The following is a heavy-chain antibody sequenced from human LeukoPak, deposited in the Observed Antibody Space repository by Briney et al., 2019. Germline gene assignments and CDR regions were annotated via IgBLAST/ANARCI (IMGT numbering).Heavy chain of an antibody. J-gene: IGHJ4*02. CDR3: ARAWRVGELWDFDY. D-gene: IGHD3-10*01. Sequence: SQTLSLTCAISGDSVSSNSVAWNWIRQSPSRGLEWLGRTYYRSKWYNDYAVSVKSRITINPDTSKNQFSLQLNSVTPEDTAVYYCARAWRVGELWDFDYWGQGTLVTVSS. V-gene: IGHV6-1*01. CDR1: GDSVSSNSVA. CDR2: TYYRSKWYN.